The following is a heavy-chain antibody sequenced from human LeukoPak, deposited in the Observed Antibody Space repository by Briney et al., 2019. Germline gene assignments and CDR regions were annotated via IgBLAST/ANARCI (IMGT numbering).Heavy chain of an antibody. J-gene: IGHJ4*02. Sequence: SETLSLTCTVSGGSISSYYWSWIRQPPGKGLEWIGEINHSGSTNYNSSLKSRVTISVDTSKNQFSLKLSSVTAADTAVYYCARVYKWGYQLLYYFDYWGQGTLVTVSS. CDR1: GGSISSYY. CDR3: ARVYKWGYQLLYYFDY. V-gene: IGHV4-34*01. D-gene: IGHD2-2*01. CDR2: INHSGST.